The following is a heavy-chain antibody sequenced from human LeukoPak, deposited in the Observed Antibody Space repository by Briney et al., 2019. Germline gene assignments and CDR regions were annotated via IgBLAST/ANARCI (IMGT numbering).Heavy chain of an antibody. CDR3: ARRYCTNGVCYHDRGAFDI. Sequence: ASVKVSCKASGYTFTNYYMHWVRQAPGQGLEWMGMISPSGASTSYAQKFQGRVTMTRDTSTSTVYMELSSLRSEDTAMYYCARRYCTNGVCYHDRGAFDIWGQGTMVTVSS. CDR2: ISPSGAST. D-gene: IGHD2-8*01. V-gene: IGHV1-46*01. J-gene: IGHJ3*02. CDR1: GYTFTNYY.